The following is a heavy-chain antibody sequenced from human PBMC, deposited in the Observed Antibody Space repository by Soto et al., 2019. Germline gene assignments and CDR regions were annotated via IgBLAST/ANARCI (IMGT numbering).Heavy chain of an antibody. CDR2: INAGNGNT. CDR3: AREAIVLVPADNYYYYYGMDV. D-gene: IGHD2-2*01. V-gene: IGHV1-3*05. J-gene: IGHJ6*02. CDR1: GYTFTTYA. Sequence: QVQLMQSGAEEKKPGASVKVSCKASGYTFTTYAMHWVRQAPGQRLEWMGWINAGNGNTKYSQKFQGRVTITRDTSASTADMELSSLRSEDTAVYYCAREAIVLVPADNYYYYYGMDVWGQGTTVTVSS.